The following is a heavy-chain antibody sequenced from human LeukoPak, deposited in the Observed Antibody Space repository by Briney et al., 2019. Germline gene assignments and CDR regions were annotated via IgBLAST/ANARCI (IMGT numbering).Heavy chain of an antibody. CDR3: AREGTARDAFDI. CDR2: ISSDGSDK. Sequence: PGVSLRLSCAASGFTFSYYAMHWVRQAPAKGPEWVAFISSDGSDKYYADSMKGRFTISRDKSKNTLYLQMTSLRGEDTAMYYCAREGTARDAFDIWGQGTMVTVSS. D-gene: IGHD2-21*02. J-gene: IGHJ3*02. CDR1: GFTFSYYA. V-gene: IGHV3-30-3*01.